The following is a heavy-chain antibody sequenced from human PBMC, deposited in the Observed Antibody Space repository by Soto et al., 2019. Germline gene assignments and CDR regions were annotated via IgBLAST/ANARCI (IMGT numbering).Heavy chain of an antibody. Sequence: EVPLVESGGGLIQPGGSLRLSCAASGFTVSSNYMSWVRQAPGKGLEWVSVIYSGGSTYYADSVKGRFTISRDNSKNTLYLQMNSLRAEDTAVYYCARDRADTAMATLDAFDIWGQGTMVTVSS. V-gene: IGHV3-53*01. CDR1: GFTVSSNY. CDR3: ARDRADTAMATLDAFDI. J-gene: IGHJ3*02. D-gene: IGHD5-18*01. CDR2: IYSGGST.